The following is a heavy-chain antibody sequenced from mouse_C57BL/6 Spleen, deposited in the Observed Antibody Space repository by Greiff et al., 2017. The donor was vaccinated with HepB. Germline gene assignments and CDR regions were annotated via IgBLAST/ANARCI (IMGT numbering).Heavy chain of an antibody. CDR3: ARVGITTVVERYFDV. Sequence: VQLQQSGPELVKPGASVKLSCKASGYTFTSYDINWVKQRPGQGLEWIGWIYPRDGSTKYNEKFKGKATLTVDTSSSTAYMELHSLTSEDSAVYFCARVGITTVVERYFDVWGTGTTVTVSS. CDR2: IYPRDGST. CDR1: GYTFTSYD. V-gene: IGHV1-85*01. J-gene: IGHJ1*03. D-gene: IGHD1-1*01.